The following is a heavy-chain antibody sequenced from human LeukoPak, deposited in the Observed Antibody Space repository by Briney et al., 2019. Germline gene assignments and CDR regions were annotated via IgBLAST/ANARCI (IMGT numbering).Heavy chain of an antibody. Sequence: SETLSLTCAVYGGSFSGYYWSWLRQPPGKGLEWIGEINHSGSTNYNPSLKSRVTKSVDTSKNQFSLKLSSVTAADTAVYYCARVVVRGTFDYWGQGTLVTVSS. CDR1: GGSFSGYY. CDR2: INHSGST. V-gene: IGHV4-34*01. D-gene: IGHD3-10*01. J-gene: IGHJ4*02. CDR3: ARVVVRGTFDY.